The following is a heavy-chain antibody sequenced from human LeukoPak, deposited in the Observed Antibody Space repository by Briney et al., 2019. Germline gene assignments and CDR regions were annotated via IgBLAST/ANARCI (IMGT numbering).Heavy chain of an antibody. CDR2: ITSSTYT. V-gene: IGHV3-11*03. CDR1: GFTFSDYY. CDR3: ARISGSYVLDY. J-gene: IGHJ4*02. D-gene: IGHD1-26*01. Sequence: PGGSLRLSCAASGFTFSDYYMSWIRQAPGKGLEWVSYITSSTYTYYTDSVKGRFTISRDNAKNSMYLQMNSLRAEDTAVYYCARISGSYVLDYWGQGTLVTVSS.